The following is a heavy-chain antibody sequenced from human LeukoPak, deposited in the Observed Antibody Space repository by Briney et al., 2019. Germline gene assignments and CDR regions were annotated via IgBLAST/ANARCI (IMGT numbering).Heavy chain of an antibody. CDR1: GGSISSGDYC. Sequence: SETLSLTCTVSGGSISSGDYCWSWIRQPPGKGLEWIGYIYYSGSTYYNPSLKSRVTISVDTSKNQFSLKLSSVTAADTAVYYCARGAEYCSSTSCWAYYFDYWGQGTLVTVSS. D-gene: IGHD2-2*01. CDR2: IYYSGST. V-gene: IGHV4-30-4*08. J-gene: IGHJ4*02. CDR3: ARGAEYCSSTSCWAYYFDY.